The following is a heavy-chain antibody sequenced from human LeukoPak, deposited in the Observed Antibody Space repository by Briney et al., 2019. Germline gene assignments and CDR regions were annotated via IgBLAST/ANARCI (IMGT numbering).Heavy chain of an antibody. Sequence: GGSLRLSCAASGFTFSSYEMNWVRQAPGKGLEWVSYISSSGSTIYYADSVKGRFTISRDNAKNSLYLQMNSLRAEDTAVYYCAKLMASIAVIGNTDYWGQGTLVTVSS. CDR3: AKLMASIAVIGNTDY. J-gene: IGHJ4*02. CDR1: GFTFSSYE. CDR2: ISSSGSTI. D-gene: IGHD6-19*01. V-gene: IGHV3-48*03.